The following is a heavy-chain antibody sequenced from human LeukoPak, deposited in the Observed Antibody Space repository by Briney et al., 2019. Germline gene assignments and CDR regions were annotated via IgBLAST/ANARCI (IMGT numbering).Heavy chain of an antibody. J-gene: IGHJ4*01. Sequence: SETLSLTSTVSGGSISTYYWSWIRQPPGKGLEWIGYIYSSGSTNYNPSLKSRVTISVDTSKNQFSLKLSSATAADTAVYYCARHYYGSGRLGYWGQATLATVYS. D-gene: IGHD3-10*01. CDR2: IYSSGST. CDR3: ARHYYGSGRLGY. V-gene: IGHV4-59*08. CDR1: GGSISTYY.